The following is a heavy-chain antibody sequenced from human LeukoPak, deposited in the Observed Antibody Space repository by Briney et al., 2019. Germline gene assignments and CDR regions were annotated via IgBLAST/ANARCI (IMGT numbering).Heavy chain of an antibody. Sequence: ASVKVSSKATGYTFTGSFIHWVRPAPGQGLERMGWINPNTGDTNCAQKFQGRVTLTSDTSITTAYMELSRLKSDDSGVYFCARVGYDFLTGYYFVFDYWGQGSLVTVSS. CDR2: INPNTGDT. CDR1: GYTFTGSF. J-gene: IGHJ4*02. D-gene: IGHD3-9*01. V-gene: IGHV1-2*02. CDR3: ARVGYDFLTGYYFVFDY.